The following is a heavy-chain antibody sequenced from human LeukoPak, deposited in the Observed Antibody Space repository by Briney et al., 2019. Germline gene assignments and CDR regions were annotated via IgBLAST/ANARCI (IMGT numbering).Heavy chain of an antibody. CDR3: ARDRVAAAGNRYYHGMDV. D-gene: IGHD6-13*01. CDR1: GYTFTGYY. V-gene: IGHV1-2*02. J-gene: IGHJ6*02. Sequence: ASVKVSCKASGYTFTGYYMHWVRQAPGQGLEWMGWINPNSGGTNYAQKFQGRVTMTRDTSISTAYMGLSRLRSDDTAVYYCARDRVAAAGNRYYHGMDVWGQGTTVTVSS. CDR2: INPNSGGT.